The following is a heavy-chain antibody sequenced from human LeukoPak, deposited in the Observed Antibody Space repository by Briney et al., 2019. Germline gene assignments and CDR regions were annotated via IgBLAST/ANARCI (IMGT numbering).Heavy chain of an antibody. CDR2: INAGNGNT. J-gene: IGHJ3*02. CDR3: ASRNPYYYDSSGYYYEALDI. D-gene: IGHD3-22*01. CDR1: GYTFTSYA. Sequence: ASVKVSCKASGYTFTSYAMHWVRQAPGQRLEWMGWINAGNGNTKYSQKFQGRVTITRDTSASTAYMELSSLRSEDTAVYYCASRNPYYYDSSGYYYEALDIWGQGTMVTVSS. V-gene: IGHV1-3*01.